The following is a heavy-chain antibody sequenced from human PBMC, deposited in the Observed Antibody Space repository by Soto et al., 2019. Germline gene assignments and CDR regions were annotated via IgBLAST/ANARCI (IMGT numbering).Heavy chain of an antibody. CDR2: IDPTDSYT. CDR3: ARLSRASFALDV. V-gene: IGHV5-10-1*01. CDR1: GYNFITDW. D-gene: IGHD3-16*01. J-gene: IGHJ6*02. Sequence: PGESLKISCKGSGYNFITDWISWVRQMPGKGPEWMGRIDPTDSYTKYSPSFEGHVTISADKSISTAYLQWSSLKASDSAVYYCARLSRASFALDVWGQGTTVTVSS.